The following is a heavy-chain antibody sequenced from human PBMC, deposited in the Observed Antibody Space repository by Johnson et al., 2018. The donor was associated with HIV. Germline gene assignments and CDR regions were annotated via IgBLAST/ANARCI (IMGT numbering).Heavy chain of an antibody. V-gene: IGHV3-9*01. CDR3: AGLGAITATGVGALDI. D-gene: IGHD7-27*01. CDR1: GFTFDDYA. Sequence: VQLVESGGGLVQPGRSLRLSCAASGFTFDDYAMHWVRQAPGKGLEWVSGISWNSGSIGYADSVKGRFTISRDNAKNSLYLQMNSLRAEDTALYYCAGLGAITATGVGALDIWGRGTMVTVSS. CDR2: ISWNSGSI. J-gene: IGHJ3*02.